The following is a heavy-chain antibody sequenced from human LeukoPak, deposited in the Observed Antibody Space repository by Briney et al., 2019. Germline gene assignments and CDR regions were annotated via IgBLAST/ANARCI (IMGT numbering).Heavy chain of an antibody. Sequence: GGSLRLSCAASGFTVSSNYMSWVRQAPGKGLEWVSVIYSGGSTYYADSVKCRFTISRDNSKNTLYLQMNSLRAEDTAVYYCARASPYGDYVSWGQGTLVTVSS. V-gene: IGHV3-66*01. J-gene: IGHJ5*02. CDR1: GFTVSSNY. CDR2: IYSGGST. D-gene: IGHD4-17*01. CDR3: ARASPYGDYVS.